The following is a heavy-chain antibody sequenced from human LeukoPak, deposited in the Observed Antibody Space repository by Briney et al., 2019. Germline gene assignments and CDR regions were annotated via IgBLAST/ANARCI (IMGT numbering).Heavy chain of an antibody. J-gene: IGHJ4*02. Sequence: ASVKVSCKASGYTFTGYYMHWVRQAPGQGLEWMGWINPNSGGTNYAQKFQGRVTMTRDTSISTAYMELSRLRSDDPAVYYCARDFGEDYGGNSEVFDYWGQRTLVTVSS. CDR3: ARDFGEDYGGNSEVFDY. D-gene: IGHD4-23*01. CDR1: GYTFTGYY. CDR2: INPNSGGT. V-gene: IGHV1-2*02.